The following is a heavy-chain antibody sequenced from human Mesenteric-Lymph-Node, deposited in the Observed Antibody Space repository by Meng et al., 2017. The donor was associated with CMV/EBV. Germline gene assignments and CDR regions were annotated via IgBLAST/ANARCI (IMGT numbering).Heavy chain of an antibody. CDR2: ISDSVGST. CDR3: AKVKFPGVSGSYNY. D-gene: IGHD1-26*01. J-gene: IGHJ4*02. CDR1: GFTFSNYV. Sequence: GESLKISCAASGFTFSNYVMSWVRQAPGKGLEWVSGISDSVGSTHYADSVRGRFTIPRDNSKNTLYLQMNSLRVEDTAVYYCAKVKFPGVSGSYNYWGQGTLVTVSS. V-gene: IGHV3-23*01.